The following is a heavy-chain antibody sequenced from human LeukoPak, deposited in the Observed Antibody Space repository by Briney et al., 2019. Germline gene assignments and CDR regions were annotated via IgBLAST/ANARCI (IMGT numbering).Heavy chain of an antibody. CDR2: MNPNNGNT. CDR3: ATVWVSSTSYKRTYYYGMDV. J-gene: IGHJ6*02. D-gene: IGHD2-2*01. V-gene: IGHV1-8*01. CDR1: GFTFTRYD. Sequence: GASVKVSCKASGFTFTRYDINWVRQATGQGLEWMGWMNPNNGNTGYAQTFQGRVTMTRDTFTSTAYMELRSLTSEDTAVYYCATVWVSSTSYKRTYYYGMDVWGQGTTVTVSS.